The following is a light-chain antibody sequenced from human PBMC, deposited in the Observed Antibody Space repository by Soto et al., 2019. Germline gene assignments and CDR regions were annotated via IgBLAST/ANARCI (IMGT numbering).Light chain of an antibody. CDR1: QGVRDD. CDR2: SAS. Sequence: IQMTQSPSSLSASVGDRVTITCRASQGVRDDVGWYQQKPGKAPKLLIYSASTLQSGVPSRFSGSGSGTDFTLTISGLQPEDFETYYWLQESNYPLTFGGGTKVEIK. V-gene: IGKV1-6*01. CDR3: LQESNYPLT. J-gene: IGKJ4*01.